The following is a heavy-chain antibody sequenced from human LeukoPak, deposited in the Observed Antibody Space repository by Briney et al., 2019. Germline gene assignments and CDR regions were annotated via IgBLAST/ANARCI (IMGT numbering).Heavy chain of an antibody. J-gene: IGHJ6*02. D-gene: IGHD3-3*01. CDR2: INPNSGGT. V-gene: IGHV1-2*06. CDR1: GYTFTGYY. Sequence: ASVTVSCKASGYTFTGYYMHWVRQAPGQGLEWMGRINPNSGGTNYAQKFQGRATMTRDTSISTAYMELSRLRSDDTAVYYCARVRYDFWSGYYFDYYGMDVWGQGTTVTVSS. CDR3: ARVRYDFWSGYYFDYYGMDV.